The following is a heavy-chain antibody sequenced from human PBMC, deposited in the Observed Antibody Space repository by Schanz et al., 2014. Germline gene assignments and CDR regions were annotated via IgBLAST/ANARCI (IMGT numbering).Heavy chain of an antibody. Sequence: QVQLQESGPGLVKPSGTLSLTCAVSGGSIRSGTYYWSWIRQPPGKGLEWIGEIYHSGNTNYNASLKSRVTISVDKSKNQFSLNLSSATAADTAVYYCARDRGHGDLPGDIWGQGTMVTVSS. J-gene: IGHJ3*02. D-gene: IGHD4-17*01. CDR3: ARDRGHGDLPGDI. CDR1: GGSIRSGTYY. V-gene: IGHV4-4*02. CDR2: IYHSGNT.